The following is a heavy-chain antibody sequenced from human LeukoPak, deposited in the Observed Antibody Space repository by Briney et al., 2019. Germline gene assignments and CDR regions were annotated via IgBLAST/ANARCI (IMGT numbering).Heavy chain of an antibody. D-gene: IGHD2-15*01. CDR2: IRYDGSNK. CDR3: AKDPRMIAATLYYYYYMDV. J-gene: IGHJ6*03. CDR1: GFTFSSYG. V-gene: IGHV3-30*02. Sequence: GGSLRLSCAASGFTFSSYGMHWVRQAPGKGLEWVAFIRYDGSNKYYADSVKGRFTISRDNSKNTLYLQMNSLRAEDTAVYYCAKDPRMIAATLYYYYYMDVWGKGTTVTISS.